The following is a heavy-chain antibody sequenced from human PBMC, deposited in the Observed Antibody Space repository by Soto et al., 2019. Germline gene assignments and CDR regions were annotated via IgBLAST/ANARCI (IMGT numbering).Heavy chain of an antibody. V-gene: IGHV1-3*01. Sequence: ASLKVSCKASGYTFTTYAIHWLRQAPGQRLEGMGWINAGNGNTKYAQKFQGRVTITRDTSASTAYMELSSLRSEDTAVYYCARDEFRVDCSSTSCYGTWFDPWGQGTLVTVSS. CDR2: INAGNGNT. D-gene: IGHD2-2*01. CDR3: ARDEFRVDCSSTSCYGTWFDP. CDR1: GYTFTTYA. J-gene: IGHJ5*02.